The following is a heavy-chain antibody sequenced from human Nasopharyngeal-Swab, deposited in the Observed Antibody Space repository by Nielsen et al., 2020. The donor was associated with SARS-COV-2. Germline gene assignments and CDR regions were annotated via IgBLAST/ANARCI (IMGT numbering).Heavy chain of an antibody. Sequence: SETLSLTCTVSGGSISNYYWNWIRQPPGKGLEWIGYIYYSGSTTYNPSLKSRVTISVDTSKNQFSLKLSSVTAADTAVYYCASGADSSGYSMYYFDYWGQGILVTVSS. CDR2: IYYSGST. CDR3: ASGADSSGYSMYYFDY. J-gene: IGHJ4*02. CDR1: GGSISNYY. V-gene: IGHV4-59*01. D-gene: IGHD3-22*01.